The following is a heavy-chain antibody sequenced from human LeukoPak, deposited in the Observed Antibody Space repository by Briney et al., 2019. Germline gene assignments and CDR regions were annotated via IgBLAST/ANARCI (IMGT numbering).Heavy chain of an antibody. V-gene: IGHV1-46*01. CDR2: INPSIGTT. J-gene: IGHJ4*02. CDR1: GYTFTNYY. Sequence: ASVKVSCKASGYTFTNYYIHWVRQAPGQGLEWMGIINPSIGTTSYAQKFQGRITVTRDTSTSTVYMELSSLRSEDSAVYYCAKIVGATNGYFDYWGQGTLVTVSS. CDR3: AKIVGATNGYFDY. D-gene: IGHD1-26*01.